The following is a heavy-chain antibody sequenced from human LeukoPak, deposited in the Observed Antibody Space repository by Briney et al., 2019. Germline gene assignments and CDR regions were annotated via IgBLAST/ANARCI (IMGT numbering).Heavy chain of an antibody. CDR1: GGSISSSSYY. V-gene: IGHV4-39*01. J-gene: IGHJ5*02. CDR3: ARHKGGSYPNRFDP. CDR2: IYYSGST. D-gene: IGHD1-26*01. Sequence: SETLSLTCTVSGGSISSSSYYWGWIRQPPGKGLEWIGSIYYSGSTYYNPSLKSRVTISVDTSKNQFSLKLSSVTAADTAVYYCARHKGGSYPNRFDPWGQGTLVTVSS.